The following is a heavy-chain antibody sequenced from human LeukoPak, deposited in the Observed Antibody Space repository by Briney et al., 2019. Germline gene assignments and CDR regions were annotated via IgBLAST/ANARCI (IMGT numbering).Heavy chain of an antibody. CDR2: IKQDGSEK. Sequence: GGSLRLSCAASGFTFSSYWMSWVRQAPGKGLEWVANIKQDGSEKNYVDSVKGRFTISRDNAKNSLYLQMSSLRVEDTAVYYCATDRAYFDYWGQGTLVTVSS. D-gene: IGHD3-10*01. CDR1: GFTFSSYW. CDR3: ATDRAYFDY. V-gene: IGHV3-7*01. J-gene: IGHJ4*02.